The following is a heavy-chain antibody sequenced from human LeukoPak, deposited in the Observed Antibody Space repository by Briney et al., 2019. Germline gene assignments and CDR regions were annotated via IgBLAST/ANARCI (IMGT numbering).Heavy chain of an antibody. Sequence: GGSLRLSCAASGFTFSSYSMNWVRQAPGKGLEWVSSISSSGDYISYTDSLKGRFTISRDNAKNSLYLQMNSLRAEDTAVYYCASSMQRQYYYYGMDVWGQGTTVIVSS. D-gene: IGHD2-8*01. V-gene: IGHV3-21*01. CDR2: ISSSGDYI. CDR3: ASSMQRQYYYYGMDV. CDR1: GFTFSSYS. J-gene: IGHJ6*02.